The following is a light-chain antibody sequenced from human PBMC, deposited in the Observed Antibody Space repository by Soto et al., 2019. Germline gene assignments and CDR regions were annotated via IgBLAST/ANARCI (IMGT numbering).Light chain of an antibody. V-gene: IGKV1-5*02. CDR1: QKISYW. J-gene: IGKJ1*01. CDR3: QQYDSYPWT. CDR2: DVS. Sequence: QLTQSTCFVSASLAGRVSIIFRTSQKISYWLAWYQQTPGNAPKFLIYDVSTLESEVPSRFSGSGSGTEFTLTNSSLQPDDFATYFCQQYDSYPWTFGHGTTV.